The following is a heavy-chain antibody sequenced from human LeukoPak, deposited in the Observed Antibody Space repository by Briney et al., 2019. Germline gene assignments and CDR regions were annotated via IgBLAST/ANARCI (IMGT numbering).Heavy chain of an antibody. CDR1: GFTFSNAW. Sequence: GGSLRLSCAASGFTFSNAWMSWVRQAPGKGLEWVGRIKSKTDGGTTDYAAPVKGRFTISRGDSKNTLYLQMNSLKTEDTAVYYCTTDGADYVWGSYLGDAFDIWGQGTMVTVSS. D-gene: IGHD3-16*02. CDR3: TTDGADYVWGSYLGDAFDI. J-gene: IGHJ3*02. CDR2: IKSKTDGGTT. V-gene: IGHV3-15*01.